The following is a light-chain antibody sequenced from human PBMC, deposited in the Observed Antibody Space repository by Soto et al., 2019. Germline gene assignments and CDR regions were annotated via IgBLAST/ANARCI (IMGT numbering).Light chain of an antibody. CDR2: YDS. J-gene: IGLJ3*02. Sequence: SYELTQPPSVSVAPGKPARITWGGKNIGSKSLHGYQQKPGQAPVLVIYYDSDRPSGIPERFSGSNSGNTATLTISRVEAGDEADYYCQVWDSSSDQARVFGGGTKLTVL. V-gene: IGLV3-21*04. CDR3: QVWDSSSDQARV. CDR1: NIGSKS.